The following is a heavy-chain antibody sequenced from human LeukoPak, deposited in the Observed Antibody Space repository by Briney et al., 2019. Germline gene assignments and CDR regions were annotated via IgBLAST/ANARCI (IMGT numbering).Heavy chain of an antibody. Sequence: GGSLRLSCAASGFTASSNYMSWVRQAPGRGLDWVSVIYSGDGTYYADSVKGRFTISRDNSKNTLYLQMNSVKTEDTAVYYCSIEHGLIKAFDYWGQGTLVTVSS. J-gene: IGHJ4*02. CDR3: SIEHGLIKAFDY. V-gene: IGHV3-53*01. CDR2: IYSGDGT. D-gene: IGHD3-10*01. CDR1: GFTASSNY.